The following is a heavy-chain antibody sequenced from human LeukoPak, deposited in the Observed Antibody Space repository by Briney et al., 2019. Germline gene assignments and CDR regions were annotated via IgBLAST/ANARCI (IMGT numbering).Heavy chain of an antibody. Sequence: SETLSLTCTVSGASFSSYYWSWLRQPPGKGREWIAYIFYNGNTKYNPPLKSRVTISVDTSKTQFSLKVTSVTAADTAVYYCARAPRDRGYCGATSCFEYMDVWGHGDLVTVSS. J-gene: IGHJ6*03. CDR3: ARAPRDRGYCGATSCFEYMDV. CDR2: IFYNGNT. V-gene: IGHV4-59*01. D-gene: IGHD2-2*01. CDR1: GASFSSYY.